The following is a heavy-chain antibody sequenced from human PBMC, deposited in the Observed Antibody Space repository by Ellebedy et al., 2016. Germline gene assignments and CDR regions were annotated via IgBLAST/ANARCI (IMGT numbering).Heavy chain of an antibody. CDR1: GYTFTTYD. V-gene: IGHV1-46*01. Sequence: ASVKVSXKASGYTFTTYDISWVRQAPGQGLEWMGMIDPSGGYTHYPQKFQGRVTVTRDTSTSTVYVELTSLRSEDMAVYYCARARRVAAIDFWGQGTLVTVSS. CDR2: IDPSGGYT. CDR3: ARARRVAAIDF. D-gene: IGHD6-13*01. J-gene: IGHJ4*02.